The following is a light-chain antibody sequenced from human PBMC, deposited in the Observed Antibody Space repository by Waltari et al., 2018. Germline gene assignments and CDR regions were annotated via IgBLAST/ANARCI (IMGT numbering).Light chain of an antibody. CDR1: QSVFYSNNRNY. V-gene: IGKV4-1*01. CDR3: QQYYSSPYS. J-gene: IGKJ2*03. Sequence: DIVVTQSPDSLAVYLGERATINCKSSQSVFYSNNRNYLSWYQFKPGQPPKLLISWASGRECGVPDRFSGSGSGTDFTLTISSLQAEYVAVYYCQQYYSSPYSFGQGTRLEIK. CDR2: WAS.